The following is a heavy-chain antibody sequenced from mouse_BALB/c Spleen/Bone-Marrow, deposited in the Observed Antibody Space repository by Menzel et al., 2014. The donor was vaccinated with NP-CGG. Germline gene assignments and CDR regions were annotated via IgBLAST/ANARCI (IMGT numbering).Heavy chain of an antibody. V-gene: IGHV1-4*01. CDR3: ARVYGNYDAMDY. CDR2: INPSSGYT. CDR1: GYTFTTYT. D-gene: IGHD2-1*01. J-gene: IGHJ4*01. Sequence: VQLQQSGAELARPGASVKMSCRASGYTFTTYTIHWAKQRPGQGLEWIGYINPSSGYTYYNQKFKDKATLTADKSSSAAYLQLSSLTSEDSAVYYCARVYGNYDAMDYWGQGTSVTVSS.